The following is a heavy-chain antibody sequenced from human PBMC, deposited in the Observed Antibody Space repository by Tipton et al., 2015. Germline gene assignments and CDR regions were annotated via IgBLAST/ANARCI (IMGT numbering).Heavy chain of an antibody. V-gene: IGHV4-34*10. Sequence: LRLSCAVYGGSFSGYYWSWIRQPPGEGLEWIGEINESGSTNYNPSLKSRVTMSRDTSKNQFSLKLTSVTAADTAVYYCACQDYDSLTRDYQTVDYWGQGTLVTVSS. J-gene: IGHJ4*02. CDR2: INESGST. CDR3: ACQDYDSLTRDYQTVDY. CDR1: GGSFSGYY. D-gene: IGHD3-9*01.